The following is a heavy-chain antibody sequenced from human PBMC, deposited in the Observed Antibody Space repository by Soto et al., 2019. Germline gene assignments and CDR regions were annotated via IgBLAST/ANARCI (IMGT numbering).Heavy chain of an antibody. J-gene: IGHJ4*02. CDR3: AKGGEGSCSRTSCLYFSDS. Sequence: EVHLLDSGGGLVQPGGSLRLSCAASGFTFRTYAMSWVRQAPGKGLEWVSTISDSGTTYYANSVKGRFTISRDHSRNTLDLQMNSLRVEDTAVYYCAKGGEGSCSRTSCLYFSDSWGQGTLVTVSS. CDR1: GFTFRTYA. D-gene: IGHD2-2*01. CDR2: ISDSGTT. V-gene: IGHV3-23*01.